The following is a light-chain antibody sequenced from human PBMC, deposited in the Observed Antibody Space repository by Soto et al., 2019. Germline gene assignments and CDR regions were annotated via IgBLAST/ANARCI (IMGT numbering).Light chain of an antibody. CDR2: TAS. V-gene: IGKV1-9*01. Sequence: DIQLTQSPSFLSASVGDRVTITCRASQGISSYLAWYQQKPGKAPKLLIHTASTLQSGVPSRFSGSGSGTEFTLTISSLQPDYFAPYYCQQLNSYSSFGQGTRLEMK. CDR3: QQLNSYSS. J-gene: IGKJ5*01. CDR1: QGISSY.